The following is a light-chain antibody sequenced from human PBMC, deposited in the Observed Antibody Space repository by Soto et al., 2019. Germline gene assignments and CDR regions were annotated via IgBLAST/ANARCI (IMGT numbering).Light chain of an antibody. CDR3: QKRSNWPRK. CDR2: DAS. CDR1: QSISSW. J-gene: IGKJ1*01. Sequence: DIQMTPSPSTLSASVLDIVTITFRASQSISSWLAWYQQKPGKAPKVLIFDASSLKTGVPSRFSGSGSGTDFTLTISSLEPEDFAVYYCQKRSNWPRKFGQGTKVDIK. V-gene: IGKV1-5*01.